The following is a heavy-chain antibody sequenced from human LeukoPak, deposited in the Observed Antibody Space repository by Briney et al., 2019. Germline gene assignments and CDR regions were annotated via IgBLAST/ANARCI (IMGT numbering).Heavy chain of an antibody. Sequence: GGSLRLSCAASGFTFSNYWMHWVRQAPGKGLVWVSRINGDGSNTNYADSVKGRFTISRDNAKNTLFLQMNSLRAEDTAVYYYARDHGFDFWGQGTMVTVSS. CDR1: GFTFSNYW. CDR2: INGDGSNT. V-gene: IGHV3-74*01. J-gene: IGHJ3*01. CDR3: ARDHGFDF.